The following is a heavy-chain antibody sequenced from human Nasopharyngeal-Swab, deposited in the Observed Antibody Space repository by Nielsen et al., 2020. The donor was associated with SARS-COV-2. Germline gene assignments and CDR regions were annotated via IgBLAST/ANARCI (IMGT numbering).Heavy chain of an antibody. CDR2: INAGKGNT. J-gene: IGHJ4*02. V-gene: IGHV1-3*01. CDR1: GYTLSTYA. D-gene: IGHD6-19*01. Sequence: ASVQVSCKASGYTLSTYAMYWVRQAPGQRPEFMGWINAGKGNTNYSQKFQRRVRISTDTSANTVYMELSRLRSADTAVYYCARVPAVAASRIDYWGQGTLVTVSS. CDR3: ARVPAVAASRIDY.